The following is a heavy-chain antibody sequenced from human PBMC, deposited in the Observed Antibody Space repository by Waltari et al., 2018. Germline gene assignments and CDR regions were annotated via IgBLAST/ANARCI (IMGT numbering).Heavy chain of an antibody. CDR2: TYYRSKWYT. J-gene: IGHJ2*01. Sequence: QVQVQESGPGLVKPSQTLPVTCGIPGDSVTSSTAAWNWIRQSPSRGLESLGRTYYRSKWYTDYALSVKSRISINADTSKNQFSLLLKSLTPEDTGVYYCAREGSGWANWYFDVWGRGSLVTVSS. D-gene: IGHD6-19*01. CDR3: AREGSGWANWYFDV. V-gene: IGHV6-1*01. CDR1: GDSVTSSTAA.